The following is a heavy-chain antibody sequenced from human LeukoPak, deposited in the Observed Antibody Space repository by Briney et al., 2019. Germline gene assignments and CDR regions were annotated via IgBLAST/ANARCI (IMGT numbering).Heavy chain of an antibody. J-gene: IGHJ4*02. V-gene: IGHV3-21*01. CDR2: ISSSLSYI. Sequence: GGSLRLSCAASGFTFSTYSMNWVRQAPGKGLEWVSSISSSLSYIYYADSVKGRFTISRDNAKNSLYLQMNSLRAEDTAVYYCGRDTDFDYWGQGTLVTVSS. CDR3: GRDTDFDY. CDR1: GFTFSTYS.